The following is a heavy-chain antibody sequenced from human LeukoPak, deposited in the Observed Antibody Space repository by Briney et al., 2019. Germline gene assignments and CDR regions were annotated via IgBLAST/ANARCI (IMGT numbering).Heavy chain of an antibody. J-gene: IGHJ5*02. CDR3: ATHTYSYEFDP. D-gene: IGHD5-18*01. Sequence: GGSLRLSCAASGFTFSGYYMSWIRQAPGKGLEWVSYISSSGSTISYADSVKGRFTISRDNAKNSLSLQMNSLRAEDTAVYYCATHTYSYEFDPWGQGTLVTVSS. V-gene: IGHV3-11*01. CDR2: ISSSGSTI. CDR1: GFTFSGYY.